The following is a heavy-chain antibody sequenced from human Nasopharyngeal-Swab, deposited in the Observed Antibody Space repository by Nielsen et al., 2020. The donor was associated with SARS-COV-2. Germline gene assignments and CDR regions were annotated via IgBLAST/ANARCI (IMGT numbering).Heavy chain of an antibody. J-gene: IGHJ3*02. Sequence: GGSLRLSCAASGFTFSSYSMNWVRQAPGKGLEWVSSISSSSSYIYYADSVKGRFTISRDNPKNSLYLQMNSLRAEDTAVYYCARGPRYQPDAFDIWGQGTMVTVSS. CDR1: GFTFSSYS. CDR2: ISSSSSYI. D-gene: IGHD2-2*01. CDR3: ARGPRYQPDAFDI. V-gene: IGHV3-21*01.